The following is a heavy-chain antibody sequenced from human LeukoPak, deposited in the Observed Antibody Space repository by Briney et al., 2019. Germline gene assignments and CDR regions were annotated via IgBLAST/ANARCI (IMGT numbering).Heavy chain of an antibody. CDR3: ARANAGYCSGDNCNSDYYYGMDV. CDR2: IDYTGST. Sequence: SETLSLTCTVSGGSISSYYWNWIRQPPGKGPEWIGYIDYTGSTNYNPSLKRRVTISKDTSKNQFSLTLSSVTAADTAVYYCARANAGYCSGDNCNSDYYYGMDVWGQGTTVTVSS. CDR1: GGSISSYY. V-gene: IGHV4-59*01. D-gene: IGHD2-15*01. J-gene: IGHJ6*02.